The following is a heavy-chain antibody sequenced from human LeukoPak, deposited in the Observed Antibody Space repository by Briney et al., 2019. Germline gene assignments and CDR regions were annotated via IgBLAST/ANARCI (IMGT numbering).Heavy chain of an antibody. CDR1: GFTFDDYA. CDR3: AKGIEAWQLGRFGPFDY. Sequence: GGSLRLSCAASGFTFDDYAMHWVRQAPGKGLEWVSGISWNSGSIGHADSVKGRFTISRDNAKNSLYLQMNSLRAEDTALYYCAKGIEAWQLGRFGPFDYWGQGTLVTVSS. D-gene: IGHD3-10*01. CDR2: ISWNSGSI. V-gene: IGHV3-9*01. J-gene: IGHJ4*02.